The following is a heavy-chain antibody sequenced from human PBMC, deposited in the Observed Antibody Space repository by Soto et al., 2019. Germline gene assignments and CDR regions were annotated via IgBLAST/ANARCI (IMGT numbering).Heavy chain of an antibody. D-gene: IGHD3-3*01. J-gene: IGHJ4*02. Sequence: EVQLVESGGGLVKPGGSLRLSCAASGFTFSNAWMSWVRQAPGKGLEWVGRIKSKTDGGTTDYAAPVKGRFTISRDDSKTTLYLQMNSLKTGDTAVYYCTTVFWSGYLILPSWGQGTLVTVSS. CDR2: IKSKTDGGTT. CDR1: GFTFSNAW. V-gene: IGHV3-15*01. CDR3: TTVFWSGYLILPS.